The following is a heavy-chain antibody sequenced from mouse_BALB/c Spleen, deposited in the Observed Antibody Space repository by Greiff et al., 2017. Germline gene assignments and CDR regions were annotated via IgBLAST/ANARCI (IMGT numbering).Heavy chain of an antibody. D-gene: IGHD2-4*01. CDR1: GFNIKDTY. CDR3: ARSDYYYAMDY. CDR2: IDPANGNT. V-gene: IGHV14-3*02. J-gene: IGHJ4*01. Sequence: EVKLMESGAELVKPGASVKLSCTASGFNIKDTYMHWVKQRPEQGLEWIGRIDPANGNTKYDPKFQGKATITADTSSNTAYLQLSSLTSEDTAVYYCARSDYYYAMDYWGQGTSVTVSS.